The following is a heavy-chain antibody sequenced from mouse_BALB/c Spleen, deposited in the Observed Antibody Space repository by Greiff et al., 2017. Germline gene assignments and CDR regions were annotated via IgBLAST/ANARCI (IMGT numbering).Heavy chain of an antibody. CDR2: ISSGGGST. V-gene: IGHV5-12-1*01. CDR3: ARRDGNYEGRAMDY. Sequence: DVKLVESGGGLVKPGGSLKLSCAASGFAFSSYDMSWVRQTPEKRLEWVAYISSGGGSTYYPDTVKGRFTISRDNAKNTLYLQMSSLKSEDTAMYYCARRDGNYEGRAMDYWGQGTSVTVSS. D-gene: IGHD2-1*01. J-gene: IGHJ4*01. CDR1: GFAFSSYD.